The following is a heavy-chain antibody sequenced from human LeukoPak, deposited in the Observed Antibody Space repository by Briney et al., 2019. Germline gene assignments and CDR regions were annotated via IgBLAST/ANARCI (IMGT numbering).Heavy chain of an antibody. CDR2: LSSNGEIK. Sequence: PGGSLRLSCSASGFTITSYAVHWVRQAPGKGLEYVSALSSNGEIKFYADSVKGRFTISRDSSKNTLDLQMSSLRAEDTALYYCVKTYSGTYYDFWGQGTLVTVSS. V-gene: IGHV3-64D*06. D-gene: IGHD1-26*01. CDR3: VKTYSGTYYDF. J-gene: IGHJ4*02. CDR1: GFTITSYA.